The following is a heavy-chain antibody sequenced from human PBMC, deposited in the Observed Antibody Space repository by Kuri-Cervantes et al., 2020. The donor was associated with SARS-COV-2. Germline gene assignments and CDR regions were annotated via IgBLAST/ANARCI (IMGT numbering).Heavy chain of an antibody. CDR1: GFTFSSNY. Sequence: GESLKISCAASGFTFSSNYMSWVRQAPGKGLEWVSVIYSGGSTYYADSVKGRFTISRDNSKNTLYLQMNSLRAEDTAVYYCAKDSGEWWELLGDNWFDPWGQGTLVTVSS. CDR2: IYSGGST. D-gene: IGHD1-26*01. CDR3: AKDSGEWWELLGDNWFDP. J-gene: IGHJ5*02. V-gene: IGHV3-53*01.